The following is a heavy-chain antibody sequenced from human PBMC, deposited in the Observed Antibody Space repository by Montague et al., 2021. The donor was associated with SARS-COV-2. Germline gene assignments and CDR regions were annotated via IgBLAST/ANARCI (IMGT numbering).Heavy chain of an antibody. CDR3: ARVPRIRFMENYYYYMDV. CDR2: ISSSSSYI. D-gene: IGHD3-16*01. CDR1: GFNFSSYS. V-gene: IGHV3-21*01. J-gene: IGHJ6*03. Sequence: SRRISCAASGFNFSSYSMNWVRQAPGKGLEWVSSISSSSSYIYYADSVKGRFTISRDNAKNSLYLQMNSLRAEDTAVYYCARVPRIRFMENYYYYMDVWGKGTTVTVSS.